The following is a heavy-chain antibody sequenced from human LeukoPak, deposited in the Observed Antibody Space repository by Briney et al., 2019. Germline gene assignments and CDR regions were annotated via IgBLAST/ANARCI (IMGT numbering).Heavy chain of an antibody. Sequence: GRSLRLSCAASGFTFSRHAMHWVRQAPGKGLEWVAVISYDGSNKYYADSVKGRFTISRDNSKNTLYLQMNSLRAEDTAVYYCAREIFNGFDIWGQGTMVTVSS. J-gene: IGHJ3*02. CDR1: GFTFSRHA. V-gene: IGHV3-30-3*01. CDR2: ISYDGSNK. CDR3: AREIFNGFDI.